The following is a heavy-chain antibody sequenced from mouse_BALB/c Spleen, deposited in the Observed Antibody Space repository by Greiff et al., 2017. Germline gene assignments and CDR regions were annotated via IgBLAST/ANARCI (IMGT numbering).Heavy chain of an antibody. Sequence: VKLVESGPGLVQPSQSLSITCTVSGFSLTSYGVHWVRQSPGKGLEWLGVIWSGGSTDYNAAFISRLSISKDNSKSQVFFKMNSLQANDTAIYYCARNPGLRGAMDYWGQGTSVTVSS. V-gene: IGHV2-2*02. CDR3: ARNPGLRGAMDY. CDR1: GFSLTSYG. CDR2: IWSGGST. J-gene: IGHJ4*01. D-gene: IGHD1-1*01.